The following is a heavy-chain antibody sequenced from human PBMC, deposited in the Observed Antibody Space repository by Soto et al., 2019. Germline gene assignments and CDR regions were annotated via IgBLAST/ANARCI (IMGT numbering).Heavy chain of an antibody. CDR3: AKRSDCEKADWFDP. CDR2: ISYHGTIK. D-gene: IGHD2-21*01. CDR1: GFTFSSYG. V-gene: IGHV3-30*18. J-gene: IGHJ5*02. Sequence: QPGGSLRLSCAASGFTFSSYGMHWVRQAPGKGLEWVAFISYHGTIKYYADSVKGRFTISTDNSKNTLYLQMSSLRPEDAAVYYCAKRSDCEKADWFDPWGQGTLVTVSS.